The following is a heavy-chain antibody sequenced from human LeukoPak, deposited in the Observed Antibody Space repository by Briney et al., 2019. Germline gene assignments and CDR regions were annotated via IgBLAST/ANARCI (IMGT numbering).Heavy chain of an antibody. CDR3: AREREVVTLDY. CDR1: GLTFSSYA. J-gene: IGHJ4*02. CDR2: ISYDGSNK. Sequence: GGSLRLSCAASGLTFSSYAMHWVRQAPGKGLEWVAVISYDGSNKYYADSVKGRFTISRDNSKNTLYLQMNSLRAEDTAVYYCAREREVVTLDYWGQGTLVTVSS. D-gene: IGHD4-23*01. V-gene: IGHV3-30-3*01.